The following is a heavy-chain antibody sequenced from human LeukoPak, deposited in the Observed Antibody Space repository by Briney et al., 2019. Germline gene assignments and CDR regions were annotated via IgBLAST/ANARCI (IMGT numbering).Heavy chain of an antibody. CDR1: GYSFNDYY. V-gene: IGHV1-2*02. D-gene: IGHD3-10*01. Sequence: ASVTVSCKASGYSFNDYYIHWVRQAPGQGPEWMGWINPKSGGTNYAQKFQGRVTMTRDTSISTAYMELTGLRSDDTALYYCTAFKLLWFGASGGWGLGTLVTVSS. J-gene: IGHJ4*02. CDR3: TAFKLLWFGASGG. CDR2: INPKSGGT.